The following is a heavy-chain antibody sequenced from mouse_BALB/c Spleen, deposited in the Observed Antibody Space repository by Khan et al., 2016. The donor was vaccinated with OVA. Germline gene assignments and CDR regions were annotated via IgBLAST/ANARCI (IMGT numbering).Heavy chain of an antibody. CDR1: GYSITSDYA. J-gene: IGHJ2*01. V-gene: IGHV3-2*02. Sequence: EVKLLESGPGLVKPSQSLSLTWTVTGYSITSDYAWNWIRQFPGNKLEWMGYISYSGNTNYNPSLKSRISITRDTSKNQFFLQLNSVTTEDTATYYCARVYGGDFDYWGQGTTLTVSS. CDR2: ISYSGNT. D-gene: IGHD2-10*02. CDR3: ARVYGGDFDY.